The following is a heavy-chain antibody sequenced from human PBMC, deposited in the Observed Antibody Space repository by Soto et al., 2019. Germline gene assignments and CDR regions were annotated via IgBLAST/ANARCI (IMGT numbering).Heavy chain of an antibody. CDR1: GGSFTGYY. V-gene: IGHV4-34*01. Sequence: QVQLQQWGAGLSKPSETLSLTCAVNGGSFTGYYWSWVRQPPGKGLEWIGEIKDGGSTNYSPSLRSRVTISADTSKKQFSLKVTSVTAADTAVDYCARGQEGVVATHWDQGTLVTVSS. CDR2: IKDGGST. J-gene: IGHJ4*02. CDR3: ARGQEGVVATH. D-gene: IGHD2-15*01.